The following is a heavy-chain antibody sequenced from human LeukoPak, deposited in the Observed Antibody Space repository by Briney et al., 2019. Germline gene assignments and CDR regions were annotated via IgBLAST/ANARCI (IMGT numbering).Heavy chain of an antibody. CDR1: GFNFQYAW. CDR2: IKSKRDGETT. J-gene: IGHJ4*02. Sequence: PGGSLRLSCAGSGFNFQYAWMTWVRQAPAKGLEWVGRIKSKRDGETTDYAALVKSRFSISRDDSKNTVYLQMNSLRTEDTAVYYCTSLVGSPTYWGQGTLVAVSS. V-gene: IGHV3-15*01. D-gene: IGHD4-23*01. CDR3: TSLVGSPTY.